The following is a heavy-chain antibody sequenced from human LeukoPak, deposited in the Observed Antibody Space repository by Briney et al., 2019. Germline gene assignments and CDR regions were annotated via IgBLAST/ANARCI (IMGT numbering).Heavy chain of an antibody. D-gene: IGHD6-13*01. J-gene: IGHJ4*02. CDR3: ARHYKQQLIDF. CDR1: GYSFTDFW. Sequence: GESLKISCKGSGYSFTDFWIGWVRQMPGKGLEWMGIIYPDDSDIRHSPSFEGQITISADKSTSTAYLQWSSLKASDTAIYYCARHYKQQLIDFWGPGTLVTVSS. CDR2: IYPDDSDI. V-gene: IGHV5-51*01.